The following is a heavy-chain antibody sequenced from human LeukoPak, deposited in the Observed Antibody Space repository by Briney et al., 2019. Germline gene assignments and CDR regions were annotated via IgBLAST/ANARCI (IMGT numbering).Heavy chain of an antibody. V-gene: IGHV3-74*01. CDR1: GFTFSTYW. CDR3: ARVITVYNDYEEVAEYFQH. CDR2: INSDGSSA. J-gene: IGHJ1*01. Sequence: AGGSLRLSCAASGFTFSTYWMHWVRQAPGKGLVWVSHINSDGSSASYADSVKGRFTISRDNAKNTLYLQMNSLRAEDTAVYYCARVITVYNDYEEVAEYFQHWGQGTLVIVSS. D-gene: IGHD4-17*01.